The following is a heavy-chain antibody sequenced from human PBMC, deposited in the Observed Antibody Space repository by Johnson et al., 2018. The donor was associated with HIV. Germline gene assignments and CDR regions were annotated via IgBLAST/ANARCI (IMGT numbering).Heavy chain of an antibody. J-gene: IGHJ3*02. V-gene: IGHV3-23*04. CDR2: ISGSGDST. CDR1: GFTFSSYA. CDR3: ARGRYAFDI. Sequence: VQLVESGGGLVQPGGSLRLSCAASGFTFSSYAMSWVRQAPGKGLEWVSAISGSGDSTYFADSVKGRFTISRDNSKNTLFLQMNSLRVEDTAIYYCARGRYAFDIWGQGTMVTVSS.